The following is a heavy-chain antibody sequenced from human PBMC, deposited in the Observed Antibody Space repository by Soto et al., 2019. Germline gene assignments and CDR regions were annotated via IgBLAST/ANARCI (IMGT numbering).Heavy chain of an antibody. CDR1: GGSISSYY. Sequence: SETLSLTCTVSGGSISSYYWSWIRQPPGKGLEWIGYIYYSGSTNYNPSLKSRITISVDTSKNQFSMKLNSKTAADTAVFYCARHNYGSGSTYFDYWGQGTLVTVSS. D-gene: IGHD3-10*01. CDR3: ARHNYGSGSTYFDY. V-gene: IGHV4-59*08. CDR2: IYYSGST. J-gene: IGHJ4*02.